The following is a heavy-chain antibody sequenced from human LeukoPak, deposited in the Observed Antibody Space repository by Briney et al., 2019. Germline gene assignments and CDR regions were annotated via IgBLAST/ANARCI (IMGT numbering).Heavy chain of an antibody. Sequence: GGSLRLSCAASGFTLSGHWMSRVRQAPGKGLEWVANINQGGSDKYYVDSVKGRFTISRDNANNLLYLQMNSLRGEDTAVYYCTRDRSRAEDDWGQGTLVTVSS. J-gene: IGHJ4*02. V-gene: IGHV3-7*01. CDR2: INQGGSDK. CDR1: GFTLSGHW. CDR3: TRDRSRAEDD. D-gene: IGHD1-14*01.